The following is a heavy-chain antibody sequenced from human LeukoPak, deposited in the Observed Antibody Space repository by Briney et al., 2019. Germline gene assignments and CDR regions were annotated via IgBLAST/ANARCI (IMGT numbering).Heavy chain of an antibody. V-gene: IGHV4-59*08. Sequence: SETLSLTCTLSGGSISGYYWSWIRQPPGRGLECIGYIYYSGSTNNNPYLESRVTISVDTSRNQFSLTLNSVTAADTAVYYCAKVSDRDSSGYYWGFDYWGQGTLVTVSS. CDR2: IYYSGST. CDR1: GGSISGYY. CDR3: AKVSDRDSSGYYWGFDY. J-gene: IGHJ4*02. D-gene: IGHD3-22*01.